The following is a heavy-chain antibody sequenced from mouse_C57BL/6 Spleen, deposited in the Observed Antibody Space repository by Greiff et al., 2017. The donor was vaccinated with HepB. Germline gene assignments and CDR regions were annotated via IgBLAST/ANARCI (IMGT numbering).Heavy chain of an antibody. J-gene: IGHJ4*01. Sequence: EVQLQQSGPELVKPGASVKIPCKASGYTFTDYNMDWVKQSHGKSLEWIGDINPNNGGTIYNQKFKGKATLTVDKSSSTAYMELRSLTSEDTAVYYCARSRNSFYAMDYWGQRTSVTVSS. V-gene: IGHV1-18*01. CDR1: GYTFTDYN. CDR3: ARSRNSFYAMDY. CDR2: INPNNGGT.